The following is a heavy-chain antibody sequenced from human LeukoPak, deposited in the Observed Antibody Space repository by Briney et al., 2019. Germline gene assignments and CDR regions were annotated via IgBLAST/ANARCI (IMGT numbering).Heavy chain of an antibody. CDR1: GFSVRDNY. CDR3: ARGFRYSTGWNYFYH. CDR2: IYSGGST. V-gene: IGHV3-53*01. J-gene: IGHJ4*02. D-gene: IGHD6-19*01. Sequence: PGGSLRLSCAASGFSVRDNYMSWVRQAPGKGLEWVSVIYSGGSTYYADSVKGRFTISRDNTKNTLYLQMNSLRAEDTAVYYCARGFRYSTGWNYFYHWGQGTLVTVSS.